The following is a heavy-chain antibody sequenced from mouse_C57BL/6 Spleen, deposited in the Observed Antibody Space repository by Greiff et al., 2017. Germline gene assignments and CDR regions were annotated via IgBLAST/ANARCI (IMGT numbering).Heavy chain of an antibody. Sequence: QVQLQQSGPELVKPGASVKISCKASGYAFSSSWMNWVKQRPGKGLEWIGRIYPGDGDTNYNGKFKGKATLTADKSSSTAYMQLSSLTSEDYAVYFCSRWVLITTVVARGFAYWGQGTLVTVSA. D-gene: IGHD1-1*01. CDR3: SRWVLITTVVARGFAY. J-gene: IGHJ3*01. V-gene: IGHV1-82*01. CDR1: GYAFSSSW. CDR2: IYPGDGDT.